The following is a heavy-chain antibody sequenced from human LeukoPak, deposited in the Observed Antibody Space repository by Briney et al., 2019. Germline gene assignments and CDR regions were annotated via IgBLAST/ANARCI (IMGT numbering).Heavy chain of an antibody. J-gene: IGHJ6*04. D-gene: IGHD2-15*01. V-gene: IGHV3-21*01. CDR1: GFTFSSYS. Sequence: PGGSLRLSCAASGFTFSSYSMNWVRQAPGKGLEWVSSISSSGSYIYYADSVKGRFTISRDNAKNSLYLQMNSLRAEDTAVYYCARDGGGVVVVVAATTGTGMDVWGKGTTVTVSS. CDR3: ARDGGGVVVVVAATTGTGMDV. CDR2: ISSSGSYI.